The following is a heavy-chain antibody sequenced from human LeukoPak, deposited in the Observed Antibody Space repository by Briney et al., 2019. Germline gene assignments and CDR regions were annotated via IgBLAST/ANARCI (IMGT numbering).Heavy chain of an antibody. CDR3: TRVRNDYDGSGYFDY. V-gene: IGHV3-53*01. CDR2: MYSGGST. CDR1: GFTVSRNY. J-gene: IGHJ4*02. D-gene: IGHD3-22*01. Sequence: GGSLRLSCAVSGFTVSRNYMTWVRQAPGKGLERVSVMYSGGSTYYADSVKGRFTISRDNSKNTLYFQMNSLRVEDTAIYYCTRVRNDYDGSGYFDYWGQGTLVTVSS.